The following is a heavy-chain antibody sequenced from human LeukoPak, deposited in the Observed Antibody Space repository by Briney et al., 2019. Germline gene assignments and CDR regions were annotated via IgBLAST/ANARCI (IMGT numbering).Heavy chain of an antibody. Sequence: ASVKVSCKTSGYAFTGYYIHWVRQAPGQGLEWMGWINVNGGGTKYAEKFQGRVTMTRDTSISTAYMELSSLRSDDTAVYYCARDKCGGGCWAWLDPWGQGTLVIVSS. CDR1: GYAFTGYY. CDR3: ARDKCGGGCWAWLDP. V-gene: IGHV1-2*02. D-gene: IGHD2-21*02. J-gene: IGHJ5*02. CDR2: INVNGGGT.